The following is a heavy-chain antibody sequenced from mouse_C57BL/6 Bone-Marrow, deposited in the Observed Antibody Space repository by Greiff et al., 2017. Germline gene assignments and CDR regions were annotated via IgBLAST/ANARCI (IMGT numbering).Heavy chain of an antibody. CDR1: GYTFTNYW. CDR3: ARSREGYYFYWYFEV. V-gene: IGHV1-63*01. Sequence: QVQLQQSGAELVRPGTSVKMSCKASGYTFTNYWIGWAKQRPGHGLEWIGDIYPGGGYTNYNEKFKGKATLTADKSSSTAYMQFSSLTSEESAIYNCARSREGYYFYWYFEVWGTEATVSVSS. D-gene: IGHD2-3*01. CDR2: IYPGGGYT. J-gene: IGHJ1*03.